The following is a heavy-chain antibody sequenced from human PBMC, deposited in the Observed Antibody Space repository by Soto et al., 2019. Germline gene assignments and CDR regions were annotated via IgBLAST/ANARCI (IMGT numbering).Heavy chain of an antibody. V-gene: IGHV4-34*01. J-gene: IGHJ3*02. CDR1: SGPFSGYY. Sequence: QVQLQQWGAGLLKPSETLSLTCAVSSGPFSGYYWSWIRQSPGKGLEWIGEISHSGSTNYSPSLKSRVTISVDTSKNQCSLKLSSVTASDTAVYYCDISYITSDSFDIWGQGTLVTVSS. CDR3: DISYITSDSFDI. CDR2: ISHSGST. D-gene: IGHD1-1*01.